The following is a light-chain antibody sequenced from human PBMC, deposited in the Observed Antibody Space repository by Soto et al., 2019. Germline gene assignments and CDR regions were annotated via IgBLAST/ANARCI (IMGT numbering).Light chain of an antibody. CDR3: MSYTTSIIYV. CDR2: DVT. Sequence: LTQPASVSGSPGQSITISCTGTSSDVGFYNHVSWYQQHPGKAPKLMISDVTNRPSGFSDRFSGSKSGNTASLTFSGLQTEDEADYYCMSYTTSIIYVFGSGTKVTVL. CDR1: SSDVGFYNH. V-gene: IGLV2-14*01. J-gene: IGLJ1*01.